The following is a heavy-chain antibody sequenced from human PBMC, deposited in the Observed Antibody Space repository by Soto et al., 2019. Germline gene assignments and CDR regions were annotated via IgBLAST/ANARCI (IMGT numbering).Heavy chain of an antibody. D-gene: IGHD3-3*01. V-gene: IGHV3-30-3*01. CDR2: ISDDGSNK. CDR1: GFTFSNYA. CDR3: ARDKRNLRFLEWSYYFDY. Sequence: QVQLVESGGGVVQPGRSLRLSCAPSGFTFSNYAMHWVRQAPGKGLEWVAVISDDGSNKYYADSVKGRFTISRDNSKNKMYMQMNSLRAEDTAVYYCARDKRNLRFLEWSYYFDYWGQGTLVTVSS. J-gene: IGHJ4*02.